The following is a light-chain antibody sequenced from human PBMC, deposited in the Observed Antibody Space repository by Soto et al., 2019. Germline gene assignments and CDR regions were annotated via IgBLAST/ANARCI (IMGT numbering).Light chain of an antibody. Sequence: QSALTQPASVSGSPGQSITISCTGTSSDVGTYNYVSWYQQYPGKAPKLVIYEVSNRPSGVSIRFSGSKSGNTASLTISGLQAEDEADYYCSSYRNARVFGGGTKLTVL. J-gene: IGLJ3*02. CDR3: SSYRNARV. V-gene: IGLV2-14*01. CDR1: SSDVGTYNY. CDR2: EVS.